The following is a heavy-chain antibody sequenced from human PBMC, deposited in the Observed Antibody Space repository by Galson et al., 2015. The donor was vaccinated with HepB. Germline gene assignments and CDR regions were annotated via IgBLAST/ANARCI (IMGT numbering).Heavy chain of an antibody. CDR3: ARDTFGAVAGILEY. V-gene: IGHV7-4-1*02. J-gene: IGHJ4*02. CDR2: INTNTGNP. D-gene: IGHD6-19*01. Sequence: SVKVSCKASGYTFTSYAMNWVRQAPGQGLEWMGWINTNTGNPTYAQGFTGRFVFSLDTSVSTAYLQISSLKAEDTAAYYCARDTFGAVAGILEYWGQGTLVTVSS. CDR1: GYTFTSYA.